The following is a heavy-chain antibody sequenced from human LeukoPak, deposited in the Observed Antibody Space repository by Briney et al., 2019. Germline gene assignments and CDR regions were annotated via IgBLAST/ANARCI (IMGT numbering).Heavy chain of an antibody. Sequence: GGSLRLSCAASGFTFSSYAMHWVRQAPGEGLEWVAVISYDGSNKYYADSVKGRFTISRDNSKNTLYLQMNSLRAEDTAVYYCAREKAMSFDYWGQGTLVTVSS. D-gene: IGHD5-18*01. CDR2: ISYDGSNK. CDR1: GFTFSSYA. J-gene: IGHJ4*02. CDR3: AREKAMSFDY. V-gene: IGHV3-30-3*01.